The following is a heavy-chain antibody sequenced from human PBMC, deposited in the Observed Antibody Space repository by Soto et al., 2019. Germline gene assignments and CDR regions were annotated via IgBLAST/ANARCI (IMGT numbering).Heavy chain of an antibody. Sequence: EVQLLESGGGLVQPGGSLRLSCAASEFTFSNYAMTWVRQAPGKGLEWVSAISGSGDGTYYADSVKGRFTISRDNSTNTLYLQMSSLRADDTAVYFCANDVQGAVAGNFHHWGQGTLVIVSS. CDR3: ANDVQGAVAGNFHH. J-gene: IGHJ1*01. CDR1: EFTFSNYA. CDR2: ISGSGDGT. V-gene: IGHV3-23*01. D-gene: IGHD6-19*01.